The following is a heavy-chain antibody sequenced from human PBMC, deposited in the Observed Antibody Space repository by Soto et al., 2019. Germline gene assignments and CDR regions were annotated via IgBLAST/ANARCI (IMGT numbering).Heavy chain of an antibody. D-gene: IGHD3-16*01. CDR1: GCTFTSYA. J-gene: IGHJ4*02. V-gene: IGHV1-3*01. Sequence: GASVKVSCKASGCTFTSYAMHWVRQAPGQRLEWMGWISPGNGDTRYSRNFQGRVTMTSDTPANTGYMELSSLRSEDTAVYYCARGEFLGPLNGNDYWGQGTLVTVSS. CDR2: ISPGNGDT. CDR3: ARGEFLGPLNGNDY.